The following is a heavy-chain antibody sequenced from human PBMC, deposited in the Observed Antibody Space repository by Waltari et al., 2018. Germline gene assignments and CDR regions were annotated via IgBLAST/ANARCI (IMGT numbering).Heavy chain of an antibody. J-gene: IGHJ3*02. CDR1: GGTFSSYA. CDR2: VIPILGIA. CDR3: ARVKDGSAFDI. Sequence: QVQLVQSGAEVKKPGSSVKVSCKASGGTFSSYAISWVRQAPGQGLEWMGRVIPILGIANVAQKFQGRVTITADKSTSTAYMELSSLRSEDTAVYYCARVKDGSAFDIWGQGTMVTVSS. V-gene: IGHV1-69*04. D-gene: IGHD1-26*01.